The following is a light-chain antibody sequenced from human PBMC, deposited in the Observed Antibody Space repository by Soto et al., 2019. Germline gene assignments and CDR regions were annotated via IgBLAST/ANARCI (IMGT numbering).Light chain of an antibody. Sequence: DIQMTQSPSILSASVGDSVTITCRASQTIDSWVAWYQQKPGKAPKLLIYDATSLESGVSSRFSGSGYGTDFTLSISNLQPDDFATYYCQQYNRLITFGQGTRLEIK. CDR1: QTIDSW. CDR2: DAT. V-gene: IGKV1-5*01. CDR3: QQYNRLIT. J-gene: IGKJ5*01.